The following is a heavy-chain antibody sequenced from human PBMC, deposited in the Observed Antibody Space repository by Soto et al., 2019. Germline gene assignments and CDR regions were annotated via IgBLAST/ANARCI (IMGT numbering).Heavy chain of an antibody. CDR2: IKPGGSYT. Sequence: ASVKVSCKASGYTFTSYYIHWVRQAPGIGLEWMALIKPGGSYTTYAQKFQGRVTLTSVTSTSAVYMELSSLRSDDTAVYYCAKDISDYTDYFDYWGQGTLVTVSS. CDR1: GYTFTSYY. J-gene: IGHJ4*02. CDR3: AKDISDYTDYFDY. V-gene: IGHV1-46*01. D-gene: IGHD3-16*01.